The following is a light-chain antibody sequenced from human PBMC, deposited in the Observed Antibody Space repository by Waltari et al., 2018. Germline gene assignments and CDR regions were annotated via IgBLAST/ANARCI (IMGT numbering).Light chain of an antibody. J-gene: IGKJ5*01. Sequence: EVMLTQSPGTLSSSPGETVSLSCRASHNINNNYLAWYQQRPGQSPRLLMYSISNRAPGIPDRFWGSGSGTDFTLTISRLEPEDFAVYYCQQYGNAPITFGQGTR. CDR1: HNINNNY. CDR2: SIS. CDR3: QQYGNAPIT. V-gene: IGKV3-20*01.